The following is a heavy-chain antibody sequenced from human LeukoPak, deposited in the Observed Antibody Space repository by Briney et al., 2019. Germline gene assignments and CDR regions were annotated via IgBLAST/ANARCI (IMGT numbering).Heavy chain of an antibody. J-gene: IGHJ6*02. CDR1: GGSFSGYY. Sequence: SETLSLTCAVYGGSFSGYYWSWIRQPPGKGLEWIGEINHSGSTNYNPSLKSRVTMSVDTSKNQFSLKLSSVTAADTAVYYCARDPGGMDVWGQGTTVTVSS. CDR2: INHSGST. V-gene: IGHV4-34*01. CDR3: ARDPGGMDV.